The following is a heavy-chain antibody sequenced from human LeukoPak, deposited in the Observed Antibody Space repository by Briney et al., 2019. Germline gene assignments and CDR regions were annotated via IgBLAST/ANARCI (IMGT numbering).Heavy chain of an antibody. CDR1: GDSISSDGYF. CDR3: ARGRITMIVE. D-gene: IGHD3-22*01. Sequence: SETLSLTCSVSGDSISSDGYFWGWIRQPPGKGLEWIAIISYRGQTFYNPSLMSRVTTSVDTSKNQFSVKLSSVTAADTAVYYCARGRITMIVEWGQGTLVTVSS. CDR2: ISYRGQT. J-gene: IGHJ4*02. V-gene: IGHV4-39*07.